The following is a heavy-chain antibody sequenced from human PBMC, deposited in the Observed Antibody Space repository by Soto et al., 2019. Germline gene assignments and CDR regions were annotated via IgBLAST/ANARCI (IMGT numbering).Heavy chain of an antibody. CDR2: IKSETDGGTT. Sequence: EVQVVESGGGFVEPRGSLRLSCAASGFSFTSAWLTWVRQAPGKGLEWVGRIKSETDGGTTAFAAPVKDRITMSKDDAENAVSLQMTSLHQEETAMFYCHGEVLISGAPFTYWGQGIL. J-gene: IGHJ4*02. D-gene: IGHD3-3*01. CDR1: GFSFTSAW. CDR3: HGEVLISGAPFTY. V-gene: IGHV3-15*07.